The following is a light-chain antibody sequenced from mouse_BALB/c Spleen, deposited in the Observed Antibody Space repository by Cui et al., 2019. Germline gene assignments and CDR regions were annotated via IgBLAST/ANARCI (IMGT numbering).Light chain of an antibody. CDR1: DHIYRR. CDR3: QQYWSTPFT. V-gene: IGKV13-85*01. CDR2: GGN. J-gene: IGKJ4*01. Sequence: DIQMPQSSSHLLVSLGGRVTITCKASDHIYRRIAWYKQRPENGPRILISGGNSLETGVPSRFRGSGSGKEYTLSITSLQTEDVATYYCQQYWSTPFTFGSGTKLEIK.